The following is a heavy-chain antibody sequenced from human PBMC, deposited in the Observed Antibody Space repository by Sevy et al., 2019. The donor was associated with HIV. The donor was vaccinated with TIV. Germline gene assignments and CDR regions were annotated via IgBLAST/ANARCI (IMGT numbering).Heavy chain of an antibody. J-gene: IGHJ6*02. Sequence: GGSLRLSCAASGFTFSSYGMHWVRQAPGKGLEWVAFIRYDGSNKYYADSVKGRFTISRDNSKNTLYLQMNSLRAEDTAVYYCAKSLIYCSSTSCPDYYYYGMDVWGQGTLVTVSS. CDR3: AKSLIYCSSTSCPDYYYYGMDV. CDR1: GFTFSSYG. CDR2: IRYDGSNK. D-gene: IGHD2-2*01. V-gene: IGHV3-30*02.